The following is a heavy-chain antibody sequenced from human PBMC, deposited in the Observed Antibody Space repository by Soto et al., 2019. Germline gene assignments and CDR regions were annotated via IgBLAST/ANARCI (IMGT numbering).Heavy chain of an antibody. J-gene: IGHJ5*02. V-gene: IGHV3-23*01. CDR1: GFTFSSYA. Sequence: EVQLLESGGGLVQPGGSLRLSCAASGFTFSSYAMSWVRQAPGKGLEWVSAISGSGGSTYYADSVKGRFTISRDNSKNTLDLQMNSLRAEDTAVYYCAKCGGDCYSFLHWFAPWGQGTLVTVSS. CDR3: AKCGGDCYSFLHWFAP. CDR2: ISGSGGST. D-gene: IGHD2-21*02.